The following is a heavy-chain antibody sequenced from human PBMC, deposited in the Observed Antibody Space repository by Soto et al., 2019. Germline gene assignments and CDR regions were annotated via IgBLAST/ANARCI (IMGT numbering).Heavy chain of an antibody. CDR3: ARVLSGDDDYSDAFDI. J-gene: IGHJ3*02. Sequence: GGSLRLSCAASGFTFSDYYMSWIRQAPGKGLEWVSYISSSGSTIYYADSVKGRFTISRDNAKNSLYLQMNSLRAEDTAVYYCARVLSGDDDYSDAFDIWGQGTMVTVSS. CDR2: ISSSGSTI. CDR1: GFTFSDYY. V-gene: IGHV3-11*01. D-gene: IGHD4-17*01.